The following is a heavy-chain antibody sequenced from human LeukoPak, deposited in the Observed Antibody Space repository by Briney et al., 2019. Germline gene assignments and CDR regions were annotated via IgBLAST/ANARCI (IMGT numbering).Heavy chain of an antibody. D-gene: IGHD3-22*01. CDR2: IYYSGST. J-gene: IGHJ4*02. CDR3: GSLRSDSSGYYNLRIDY. V-gene: IGHV4-61*01. Sequence: RPSETLSLTCTVSGGSVSSGSYYWSWIRQPPGKGLEWIGYIYYSGSTNYNPPLKSRVTISVDTSKNQFSLKLSSVTAADTAVYYCGSLRSDSSGYYNLRIDYWAREPWSPSPQ. CDR1: GGSVSSGSYY.